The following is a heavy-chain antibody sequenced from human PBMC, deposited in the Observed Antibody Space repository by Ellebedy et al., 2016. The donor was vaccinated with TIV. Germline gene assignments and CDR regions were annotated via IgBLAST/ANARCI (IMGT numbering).Heavy chain of an antibody. J-gene: IGHJ5*02. Sequence: MPSETLSLTCAVSGASIRNYDWSWIRQSPGKGLEWIGFFSHSGRTNYNPSFNSRVTMSLDMSKNQISLKLSSVTAADTAVYFCARGPDHGVLELRWGWFDPWGQGTLVTVSS. CDR3: ARGPDHGVLELRWGWFDP. V-gene: IGHV4-59*01. D-gene: IGHD1-7*01. CDR1: GASIRNYD. CDR2: FSHSGRT.